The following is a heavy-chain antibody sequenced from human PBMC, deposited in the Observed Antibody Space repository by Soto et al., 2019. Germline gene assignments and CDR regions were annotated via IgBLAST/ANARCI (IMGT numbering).Heavy chain of an antibody. CDR3: AKERGAIAVSAPGYYYVLDG. CDR1: VFTKVNNA. Sequence: PEVPRSLPCTATVFTKVNNAMSGDRPAPGKGLEWVSAISGSGGSTYYADSVKGRFTISRDNSKNTLYLQMNSLRAEDTAVYYCAKERGAIAVSAPGYYYVLDGWGLGTTVTVSA. CDR2: ISGSGGST. V-gene: IGHV3-23*01. J-gene: IGHJ6*01. D-gene: IGHD2-15*01.